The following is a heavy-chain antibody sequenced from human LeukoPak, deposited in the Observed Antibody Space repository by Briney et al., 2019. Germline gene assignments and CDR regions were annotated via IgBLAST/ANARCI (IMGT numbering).Heavy chain of an antibody. V-gene: IGHV1-18*01. CDR1: GYTFTSYG. Sequence: ASVKVSCKASGYTFTSYGISWVRQAPGQGLEWMGWISAYNGNTNYAQKLRGRVTMTTDTSTSTAYMELRSLRSDDTAVYYCARVAHSSGWKKRFDYWGQGTLVTVSS. CDR2: ISAYNGNT. J-gene: IGHJ4*02. D-gene: IGHD6-19*01. CDR3: ARVAHSSGWKKRFDY.